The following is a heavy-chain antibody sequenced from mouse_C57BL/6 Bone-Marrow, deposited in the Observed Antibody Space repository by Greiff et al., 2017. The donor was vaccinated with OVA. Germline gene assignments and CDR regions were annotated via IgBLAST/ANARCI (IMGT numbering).Heavy chain of an antibody. V-gene: IGHV5-17*01. CDR2: ISSGSSTI. Sequence: EVKLMESGGGLVKPGGSLKLSCAASGFTFSDYGMHWVRQAPEKGLEWVAYISSGSSTIYYADTVKGRFTISRDNAKNTLFLQMTSLRSEDTAMYYCARPIYYDYAWFACWGQGTLVTVSA. D-gene: IGHD2-4*01. CDR3: ARPIYYDYAWFAC. CDR1: GFTFSDYG. J-gene: IGHJ3*01.